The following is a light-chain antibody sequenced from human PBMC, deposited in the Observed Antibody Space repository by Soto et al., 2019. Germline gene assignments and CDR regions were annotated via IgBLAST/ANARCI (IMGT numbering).Light chain of an antibody. J-gene: IGLJ2*01. CDR3: CAFAGTSTPVL. V-gene: IGLV2-11*01. CDR2: DVS. CDR1: SRDVGYYDF. Sequence: QSALTQSRSVAGSPGQSVTISCTGTSRDVGYYDFVSWYQQHPGKAPKLIIYDVSTRPSGVPNRFSGSKSGNTASLTISGLQADDEADYYCCAFAGTSTPVLFGGGTKVTVL.